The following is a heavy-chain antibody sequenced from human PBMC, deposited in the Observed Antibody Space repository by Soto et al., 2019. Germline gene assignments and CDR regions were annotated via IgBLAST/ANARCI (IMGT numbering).Heavy chain of an antibody. J-gene: IGHJ5*02. CDR3: ARDQSGIGWYVDWFDP. CDR1: GYTFNSHA. V-gene: IGHV1-3*01. Sequence: GASVKVSCKASGYTFNSHAIPWMRQAPGQRLEWMGWINAGNGNTYYSEKFKGRVSLTRDTVATTVYMELTSLTSEDTGVYYCARDQSGIGWYVDWFDPWGQGTLVTVSS. D-gene: IGHD6-19*01. CDR2: INAGNGNT.